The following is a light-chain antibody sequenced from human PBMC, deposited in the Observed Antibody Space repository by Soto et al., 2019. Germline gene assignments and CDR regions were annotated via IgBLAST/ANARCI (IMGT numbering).Light chain of an antibody. CDR2: GAS. CDR1: QSVSSN. V-gene: IGKV3-15*01. Sequence: EIVMTQSPATLSVSPGERATLSCRASQSVSSNLAWYQQKPGQAPRLLIYGASTRATGIPARFSGSGSGTDFTLTISSLQSEDFAFYYCQQYNNWPPGTFGQGTKVDIK. CDR3: QQYNNWPPGT. J-gene: IGKJ1*01.